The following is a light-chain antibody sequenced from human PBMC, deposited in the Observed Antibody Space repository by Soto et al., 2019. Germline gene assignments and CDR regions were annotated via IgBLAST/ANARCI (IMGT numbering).Light chain of an antibody. CDR2: AAS. CDR1: QNIINF. CDR3: QQSNNHPIS. Sequence: DIQMTQSPSSLSASVGDRVTITCRASQNIINFLNWYQQRPGKAPKLLIYAASSLHSGVPSRFSVSGSGTEFTLTISSLQPEDFATYYCQQSNNHPISFGQGTRLEIK. V-gene: IGKV1-39*01. J-gene: IGKJ5*01.